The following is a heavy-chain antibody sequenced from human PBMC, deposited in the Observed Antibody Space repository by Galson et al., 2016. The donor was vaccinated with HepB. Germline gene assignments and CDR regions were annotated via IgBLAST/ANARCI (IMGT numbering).Heavy chain of an antibody. CDR3: ARVRGGAGRVYYYMDV. D-gene: IGHD6-19*01. Sequence: SLRLSCAASGFTFSSYSMNWVRQAPGKGLEWVSSISSSSSYIYYADSVKGRFTISRDNAKNSLYLKMNSLRAEDTAVYYCARVRGGAGRVYYYMDVWGKGTTVTVSS. J-gene: IGHJ6*03. CDR2: ISSSSSYI. V-gene: IGHV3-21*01. CDR1: GFTFSSYS.